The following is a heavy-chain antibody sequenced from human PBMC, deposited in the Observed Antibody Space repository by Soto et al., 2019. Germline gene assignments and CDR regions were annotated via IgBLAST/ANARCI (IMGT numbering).Heavy chain of an antibody. Sequence: QVQLQESGPGLVKPSQTLSLTCTVSGGSISSGGYYWSWIRQHPGKGLEWIGYIYYSGSTYYNPSLKSRVTISVDTSKNQFSLKLSSVTASDTAVYYCARDGGNYDILTGSHFDGMDVWGQGTTVTVSS. V-gene: IGHV4-31*03. D-gene: IGHD3-9*01. J-gene: IGHJ6*02. CDR2: IYYSGST. CDR3: ARDGGNYDILTGSHFDGMDV. CDR1: GGSISSGGYY.